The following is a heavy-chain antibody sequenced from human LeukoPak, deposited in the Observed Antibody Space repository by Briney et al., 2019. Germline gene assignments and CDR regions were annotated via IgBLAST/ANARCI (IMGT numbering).Heavy chain of an antibody. CDR2: IVGTGSNT. J-gene: IGHJ5*02. V-gene: IGHV3-23*01. D-gene: IGHD2-15*01. Sequence: PGGSLRLSCAASGFTFSNYAMNWVRQAPGKRLEWVSSIVGTGSNTYTADSVKGRFTISRDNSKNTLYLQMNSLRAEDTAVYYCAKEGYCSGGSCYSGWFDPWGQGTLVTVSS. CDR1: GFTFSNYA. CDR3: AKEGYCSGGSCYSGWFDP.